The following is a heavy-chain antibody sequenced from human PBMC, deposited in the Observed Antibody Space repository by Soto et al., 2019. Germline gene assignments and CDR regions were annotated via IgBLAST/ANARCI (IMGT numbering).Heavy chain of an antibody. J-gene: IGHJ6*02. D-gene: IGHD1-1*01. CDR3: AKDRGRLAERFYNGMGV. Sequence: QVQLVESGGGVVQPGRSLRLSCAASGFTFSSYGMHWVRQAPGKGLEWVAVISYDGSNKYYADSVKGRVTISRDNSKNILYVIMDSLRKGDTAVYYCAKDRGRLAERFYNGMGVWGQGNTVT. CDR2: ISYDGSNK. V-gene: IGHV3-30*18. CDR1: GFTFSSYG.